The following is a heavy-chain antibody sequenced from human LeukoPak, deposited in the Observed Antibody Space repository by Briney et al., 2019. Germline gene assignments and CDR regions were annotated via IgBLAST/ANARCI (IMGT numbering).Heavy chain of an antibody. CDR3: ARHYYYDSSGYRDETYFDY. CDR1: GGTFSSYA. D-gene: IGHD3-22*01. CDR2: IIPIFGTA. V-gene: IGHV1-69*13. J-gene: IGHJ4*02. Sequence: SVKVSCKASGGTFSSYAISWVRQAPGQGLEWMGGIIPIFGTANYAQKFQGRVTITADESTSTAYMELSSLRSEDTAVYYCARHYYYDSSGYRDETYFDYWGQGTLVTVSS.